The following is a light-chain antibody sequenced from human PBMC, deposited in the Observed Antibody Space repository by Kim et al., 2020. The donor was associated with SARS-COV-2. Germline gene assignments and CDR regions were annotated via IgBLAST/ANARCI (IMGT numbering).Light chain of an antibody. V-gene: IGKV3-20*01. J-gene: IGKJ1*01. CDR1: QSLTRSY. Sequence: EIVLTQSPGTLSLSPGERATLSCRTSQSLTRSYLAWYQQKPGQGPRLLIYAASGRATGIPDRFSGSGSGTDFTLTISRLEPEDFAVYYGKQYNRLPRTFGQGTKVEI. CDR3: KQYNRLPRT. CDR2: AAS.